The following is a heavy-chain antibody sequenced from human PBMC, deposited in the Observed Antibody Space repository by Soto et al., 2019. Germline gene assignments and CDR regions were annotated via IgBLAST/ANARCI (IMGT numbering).Heavy chain of an antibody. V-gene: IGHV1-69*06. Sequence: SVKVSCKASGGTFSSYAISWVRQAPGQGLEWMGGIIPIFGTVNYAQKFQGRVTITADKSTSTAYMELSSLRSEDTAVYYCARDRALSGYYYYGMDVWGQGTTVTVSS. CDR1: GGTFSSYA. D-gene: IGHD7-27*01. CDR3: ARDRALSGYYYYGMDV. CDR2: IIPIFGTV. J-gene: IGHJ6*02.